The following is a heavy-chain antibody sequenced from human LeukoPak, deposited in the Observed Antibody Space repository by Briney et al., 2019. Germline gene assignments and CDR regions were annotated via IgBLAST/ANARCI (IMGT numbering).Heavy chain of an antibody. CDR2: ISSSSSYI. V-gene: IGHV3-21*01. CDR3: ARDLPFEYSSSDWFDP. J-gene: IGHJ5*02. CDR1: GFTFSSYS. Sequence: GGSLRLSCAASGFTFSSYSMNWVRQAPGKGLEWVSSISSSSSYIYYADSVKGRLTISRDNAKNSLYLQMNSLRAEDTAVYYCARDLPFEYSSSDWFDPWGQGTLVTVSS. D-gene: IGHD6-6*01.